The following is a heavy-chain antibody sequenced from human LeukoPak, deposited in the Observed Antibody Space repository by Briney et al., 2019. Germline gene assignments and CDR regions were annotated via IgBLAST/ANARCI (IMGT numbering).Heavy chain of an antibody. J-gene: IGHJ3*02. V-gene: IGHV3-74*01. CDR3: ARGGYGSDDAFDI. CDR1: GFTVSSNY. D-gene: IGHD3-10*01. Sequence: PGGSLRLSCAASGFTVSSNYMSWVRQAPGKGLVWVSRINSDGSSTSYADSVKGRFTISRDNAKNTLYLQMNSLRAEDTAVYYCARGGYGSDDAFDIWGQGTMVTVSS. CDR2: INSDGSST.